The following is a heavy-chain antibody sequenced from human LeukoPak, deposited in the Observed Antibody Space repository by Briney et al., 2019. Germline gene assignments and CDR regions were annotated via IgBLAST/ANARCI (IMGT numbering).Heavy chain of an antibody. CDR3: AKGPYSSGWYYFHY. D-gene: IGHD6-19*01. Sequence: GGSLRLSCAASGFTFSTYAMSWVRQAAGKGLEWVSLISGSGGGTYYVDSVKGRFTISRDNSKNTLYLQMNSLRDEDTAVYYCAKGPYSSGWYYFHYWGQGTLVTASS. V-gene: IGHV3-23*01. CDR1: GFTFSTYA. CDR2: ISGSGGGT. J-gene: IGHJ4*02.